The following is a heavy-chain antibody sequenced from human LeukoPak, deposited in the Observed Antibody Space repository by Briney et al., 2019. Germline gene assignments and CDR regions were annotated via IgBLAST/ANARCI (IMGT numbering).Heavy chain of an antibody. J-gene: IGHJ6*04. CDR3: ARTVVVPAAMRDYYYYYGMDV. V-gene: IGHV4-59*01. Sequence: SETLSLTCTVSGGSISSYYLSWIRQPPGKGLEWIGYISYSRSTNYNPSLKSRVTISVDTSKNQFSLKLSSVTAADTAVYYCARTVVVPAAMRDYYYYYGMDVWGKGTTVTVSS. CDR2: ISYSRST. CDR1: GGSISSYY. D-gene: IGHD2-2*01.